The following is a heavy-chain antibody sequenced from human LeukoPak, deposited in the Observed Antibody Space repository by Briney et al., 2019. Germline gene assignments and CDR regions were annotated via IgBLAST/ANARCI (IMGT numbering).Heavy chain of an antibody. CDR3: ARDGQWELTAYYGMDV. CDR2: ISSSGSTI. D-gene: IGHD1-26*01. Sequence: PGGSLRLSCAASGFTFSSYEMNWVRQAPGKGLECVSYISSSGSTIYYADSVKGRFTISRDNAKNSLYLQMNSLRAEDTAVYYCARDGQWELTAYYGMDVWGQGTTVTVSS. J-gene: IGHJ6*02. CDR1: GFTFSSYE. V-gene: IGHV3-48*03.